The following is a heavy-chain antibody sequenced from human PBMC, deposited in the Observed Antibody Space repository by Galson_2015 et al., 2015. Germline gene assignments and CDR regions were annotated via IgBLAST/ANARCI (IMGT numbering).Heavy chain of an antibody. D-gene: IGHD3-10*01. CDR3: TTDFSDGWFGG. CDR1: GFIFSNAW. CDR2: IKSKSVGGTT. J-gene: IGHJ4*02. V-gene: IGHV3-15*01. Sequence: SLRLSCAAPGFIFSNAWMSWVRQAPGKGLEWVGRIKSKSVGGTTDYAAPVKGRFTVSRDDSKNMAYLQMNSLKPEDTAMYYCTTDFSDGWFGGWGQGTLVTVPS.